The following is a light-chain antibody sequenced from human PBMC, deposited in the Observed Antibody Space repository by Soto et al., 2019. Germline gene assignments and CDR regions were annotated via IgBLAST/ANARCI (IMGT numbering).Light chain of an antibody. V-gene: IGKV1-6*01. Sequence: AIQMTQSPSSRYASVGDRVTITCRASQGIRTELGWYQQKPGKAPRLLIYGASTLQGGVPSRFSGSGSGTDFTLTISSLQPEDFATYYCLQDNSYPRTFGQGTKVEIK. CDR3: LQDNSYPRT. CDR2: GAS. J-gene: IGKJ1*01. CDR1: QGIRTE.